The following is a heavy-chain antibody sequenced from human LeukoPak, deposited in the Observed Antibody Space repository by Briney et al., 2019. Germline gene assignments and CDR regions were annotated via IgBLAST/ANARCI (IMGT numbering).Heavy chain of an antibody. CDR3: ATSTSHVMVTALDAFDI. CDR2: FDPEDGET. J-gene: IGHJ3*02. Sequence: ASVKVSCKVSGYTLTELSMHWVRQAPGKGLEWMGGFDPEDGETIYAQKFQGRVTMTEDTSTDTAYMELSSLRSEDTAVYYCATSTSHVMVTALDAFDIWGQGTMVTVSS. CDR1: GYTLTELS. D-gene: IGHD2-21*02. V-gene: IGHV1-24*01.